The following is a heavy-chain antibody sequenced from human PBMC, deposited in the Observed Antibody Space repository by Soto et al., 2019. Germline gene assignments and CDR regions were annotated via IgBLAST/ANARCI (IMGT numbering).Heavy chain of an antibody. CDR2: ISYDGSNK. CDR3: ANGYYYDSSGFPASH. CDR1: GFTFSSYG. V-gene: IGHV3-30*18. Sequence: GSLRLSCAASGFTFSSYGMHWVRQAPGKGLEWVAVISYDGSNKYYADSVKGRFTISRDNSKNTLYLQMNSLRAEDTAVYYCANGYYYDSSGFPASHWGQGTLVTVSS. D-gene: IGHD3-22*01. J-gene: IGHJ4*02.